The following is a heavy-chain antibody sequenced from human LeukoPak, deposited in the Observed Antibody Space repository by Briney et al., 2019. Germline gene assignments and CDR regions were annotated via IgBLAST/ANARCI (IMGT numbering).Heavy chain of an antibody. V-gene: IGHV3-48*04. Sequence: GGSLRLFCAASGFTFTGHNMNWVRQAPGKGLEGISFVSISSGTIYYADSVKGRFSISRDNAKRSLDLQMNSLRAEDTAVYYCARAMSTFGGVRNYFDSWGQGTLVTVSS. J-gene: IGHJ4*02. D-gene: IGHD3-16*01. CDR3: ARAMSTFGGVRNYFDS. CDR1: GFTFTGHN. CDR2: VSISSGTI.